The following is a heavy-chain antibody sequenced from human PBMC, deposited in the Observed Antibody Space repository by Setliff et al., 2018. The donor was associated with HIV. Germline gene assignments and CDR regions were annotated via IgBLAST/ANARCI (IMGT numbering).Heavy chain of an antibody. D-gene: IGHD1-26*01. CDR2: LYYSGST. CDR3: ARAMGANWSYYYYMDV. Sequence: SETLSLTCTVSGGSVSSYHWTWIRQPPGKGLEWIGYLYYSGSTYYNPSLKSRVTISIDTSKKQHSLKLNSVTAADTAVYYCARAMGANWSYYYYMDVWGKGTTVTVSS. V-gene: IGHV4-59*02. CDR1: GGSVSSYH. J-gene: IGHJ6*03.